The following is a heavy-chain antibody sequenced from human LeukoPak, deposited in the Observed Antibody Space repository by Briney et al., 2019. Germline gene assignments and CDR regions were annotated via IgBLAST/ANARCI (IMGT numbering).Heavy chain of an antibody. J-gene: IGHJ4*02. CDR2: INSDGSST. V-gene: IGHV3-74*01. CDR1: GFTFSSYW. D-gene: IGHD3-22*01. Sequence: GGSLRLSXAASGFTFSSYWMHWVRQAPGKGMVWVSRINSDGSSTSYADSVKGRFTISRDNSKNTLYLQMNSLRAEDTAVYYCAKITMILTDFDYWGQGTLVTVSS. CDR3: AKITMILTDFDY.